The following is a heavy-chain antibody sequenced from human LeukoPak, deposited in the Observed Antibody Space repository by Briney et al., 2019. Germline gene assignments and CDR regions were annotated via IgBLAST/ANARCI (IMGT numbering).Heavy chain of an antibody. D-gene: IGHD2-21*01. J-gene: IGHJ4*02. CDR2: INSDGSTI. CDR3: ARVEVGGDYSKFDY. Sequence: GGSLRLSCAASGVSFSSYWMHWGRQAPGERRVWVSRINSDGSTINYADSVKGRFTISRDNAKNTLSLQMNSLRAEDTAVYYCARVEVGGDYSKFDYWGQGTLVTVSS. CDR1: GVSFSSYW. V-gene: IGHV3-74*01.